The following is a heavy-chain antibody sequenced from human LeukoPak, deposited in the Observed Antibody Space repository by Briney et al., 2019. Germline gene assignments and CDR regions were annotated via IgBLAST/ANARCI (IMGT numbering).Heavy chain of an antibody. Sequence: SETLSLTCTGSGGSISSYYWSWIRQPPGKGLEWIGYIYYSGSTNYNPSLKSRVTISVDTSKNQFSLKLSSVTAADTAVYYCARSAVDDAFDIWGQGTMVTVSS. J-gene: IGHJ3*02. CDR3: ARSAVDDAFDI. V-gene: IGHV4-59*01. CDR1: GGSISSYY. CDR2: IYYSGST.